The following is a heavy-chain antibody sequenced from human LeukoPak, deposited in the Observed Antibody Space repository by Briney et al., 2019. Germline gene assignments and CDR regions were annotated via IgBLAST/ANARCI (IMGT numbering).Heavy chain of an antibody. D-gene: IGHD6-13*01. CDR2: IYYSGSS. V-gene: IGHV4-59*01. Sequence: SETLSLTCTVSGGSISSYYWSWIRQPPGKGLEWIGYIYYSGSSNYNPSLKSRVTISVDTSKNQFSLKLSSVTAADTAVYYCARGTSTGIADYWGQGTLVTVSS. CDR1: GGSISSYY. J-gene: IGHJ4*02. CDR3: ARGTSTGIADY.